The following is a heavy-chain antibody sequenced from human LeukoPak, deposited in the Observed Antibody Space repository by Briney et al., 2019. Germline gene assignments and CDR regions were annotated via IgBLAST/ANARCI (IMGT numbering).Heavy chain of an antibody. CDR3: AKEGGSGGSGSYFFH. CDR2: IYSGGTK. D-gene: IGHD3-10*01. CDR1: GFTVSNYY. V-gene: IGHV3-53*05. J-gene: IGHJ4*02. Sequence: GGSLRLSCAVSGFTVSNYYMSWVRQAPGKGLEWVSIIYSGGTKYYADSVKGRFTISRDNAKNSLYLQMNSLRAEDTALYYCAKEGGSGGSGSYFFHWGQGTLVTVSS.